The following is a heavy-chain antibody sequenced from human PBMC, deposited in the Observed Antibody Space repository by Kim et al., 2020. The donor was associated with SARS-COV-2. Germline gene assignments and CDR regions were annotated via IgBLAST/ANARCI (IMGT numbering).Heavy chain of an antibody. V-gene: IGHV3-74*01. J-gene: IGHJ4*02. CDR1: GFTFTTYW. Sequence: GGSLRLSCAASGFTFTTYWMHWVRQAPGKGLVWVSHINGDGDESSSGYADSVKGRFTISRDNAKNTLYLQMNSLRAEDTAFYYCAREGVRGATDYWGQGTLVTVSS. CDR2: INGDGDESSS. D-gene: IGHD3-10*01. CDR3: AREGVRGATDY.